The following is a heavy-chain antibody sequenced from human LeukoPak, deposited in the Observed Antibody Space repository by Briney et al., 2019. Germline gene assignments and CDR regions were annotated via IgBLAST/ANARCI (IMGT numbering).Heavy chain of an antibody. Sequence: GGSLRLSCAASGFTFSNYAMHWVRQAPGKGLEYVSAISSNGGSTYYANSVKGRFTISRDNSKNTLYLQMGSLRAEDMAVYYCARSAKFDILTGYNDYWGQGTLVTVSS. CDR3: ARSAKFDILTGYNDY. CDR2: ISSNGGST. CDR1: GFTFSNYA. V-gene: IGHV3-64*01. D-gene: IGHD3-9*01. J-gene: IGHJ4*02.